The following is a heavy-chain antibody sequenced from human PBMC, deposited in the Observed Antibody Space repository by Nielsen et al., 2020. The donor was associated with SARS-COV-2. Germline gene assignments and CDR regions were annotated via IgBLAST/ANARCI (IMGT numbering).Heavy chain of an antibody. J-gene: IGHJ6*03. CDR3: ATPLSAAAGTWYYYYYMDV. CDR2: ISSSSSYI. Sequence: GGSLRLSCAASGFTFSSYSMNWVRQAPGKGLEWVSSISSSSSYIYYADSVKGRFTISRDNAKNSLYLQMNSLRAEDTAVYYCATPLSAAAGTWYYYYYMDVWGKGTTVTVSS. V-gene: IGHV3-21*01. D-gene: IGHD6-13*01. CDR1: GFTFSSYS.